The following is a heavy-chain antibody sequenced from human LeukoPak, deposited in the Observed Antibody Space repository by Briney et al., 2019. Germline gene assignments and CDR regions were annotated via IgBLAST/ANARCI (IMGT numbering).Heavy chain of an antibody. CDR1: GGSISSYY. V-gene: IGHV4-4*07. CDR2: IYTSGST. D-gene: IGHD6-19*01. Sequence: SETLSLTCTVSGGSISSYYWSWIRQPAGKGLEWIGRIYTSGSTNYNPSLKSRVTISLDTSKNQFSLKLNSVTAADTAVYYCAAESERWLVRSWGQGTLVTVSS. J-gene: IGHJ4*02. CDR3: AAESERWLVRS.